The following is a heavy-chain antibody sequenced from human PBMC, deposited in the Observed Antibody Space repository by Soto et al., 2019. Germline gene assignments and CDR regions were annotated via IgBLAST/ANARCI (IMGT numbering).Heavy chain of an antibody. CDR1: GFTFSSYA. D-gene: IGHD2-15*01. CDR3: AILGIFPEAYCDY. J-gene: IGHJ4*02. Sequence: RGSLRLSCAASGFTFSSYAMSWVRQAPGKGLEWVSAISGSGGSTYYADSVKGRFTISRDNSKNTLYLQMNSLRAEDTAVYYCAILGIFPEAYCDYWGQGTLVTVSS. V-gene: IGHV3-23*01. CDR2: ISGSGGST.